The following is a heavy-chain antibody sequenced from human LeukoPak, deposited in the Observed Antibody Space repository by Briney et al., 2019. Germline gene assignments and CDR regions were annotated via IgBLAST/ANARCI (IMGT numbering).Heavy chain of an antibody. CDR1: GYTFTSYY. CDR2: INPSGGST. V-gene: IGHV1-46*01. Sequence: GASVKVSCKASGYTFTSYYMHWVRQAPGQGLEWMGIINPSGGSTSYAQKFQGSVTMTRDTSTSTVYMELSSLRSEDTAVYYCARPYTHGYYYYGMDVWGQGTTVTVSS. J-gene: IGHJ6*02. D-gene: IGHD4-11*01. CDR3: ARPYTHGYYYYGMDV.